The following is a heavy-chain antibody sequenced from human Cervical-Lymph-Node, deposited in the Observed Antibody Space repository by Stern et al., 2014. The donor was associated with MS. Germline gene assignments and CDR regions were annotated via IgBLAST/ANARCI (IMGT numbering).Heavy chain of an antibody. D-gene: IGHD1-1*01. Sequence: QVQIQQWGAGLLRPSETLSLTCAVHGASFSDNYWSWIRQTPGKGLECIGEINSSWCTHCTPSSMSRPTLSVAPSRNQFSLKLSSLTAADTAMYYCARERKVERSARLLVSFDVWGQGTLVTVSS. CDR1: GASFSDNY. CDR3: ARERKVERSARLLVSFDV. J-gene: IGHJ3*01. V-gene: IGHV4-34*01. CDR2: INSSWCT.